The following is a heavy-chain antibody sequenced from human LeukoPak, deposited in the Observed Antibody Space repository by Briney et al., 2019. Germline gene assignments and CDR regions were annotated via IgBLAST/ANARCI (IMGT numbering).Heavy chain of an antibody. CDR1: GGSISSYY. D-gene: IGHD5-12*01. J-gene: IGHJ4*02. V-gene: IGHV4-59*01. CDR2: IYYSGST. CDR3: ARVRRYSGYAGLDY. Sequence: SETLSLTCTVSGGSISSYYWSWIRQPPGKGLERIGYIYYSGSTNYNPSLKSRVTISVDTSKNQFSLKLSSVTAADTAVYYCARVRRYSGYAGLDYWGQGTLVTVSS.